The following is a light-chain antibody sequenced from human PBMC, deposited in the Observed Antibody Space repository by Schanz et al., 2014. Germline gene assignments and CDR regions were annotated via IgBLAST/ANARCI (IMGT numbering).Light chain of an antibody. V-gene: IGKV3-11*01. CDR1: QSVSSY. Sequence: EVVMTQSPVTLSVSPGERATLSCRASQSVSSYLAWYQQKPGQAPRLLIYDASNRATGIPARFSGSGSGTDFTLTISSLEPEDFAVYYCQQRSNWPLYTFGQGTKLEIK. J-gene: IGKJ2*01. CDR2: DAS. CDR3: QQRSNWPLYT.